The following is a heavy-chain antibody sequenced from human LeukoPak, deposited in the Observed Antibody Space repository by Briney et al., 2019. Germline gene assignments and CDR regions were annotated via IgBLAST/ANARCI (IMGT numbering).Heavy chain of an antibody. J-gene: IGHJ4*02. CDR1: EFIFSRFS. V-gene: IGHV3-48*04. CDR3: ARGGPQYDFWSGYYFDY. CDR2: ISSSSSTI. Sequence: PGGSLRLSCTASEFIFSRFSINWVRQAPGKGLEWVSYISSSSSTIHYADSVKGRFTISRDNAKNTLYLQMNSLRAEDTAVYYCARGGPQYDFWSGYYFDYWGQGTLVTVSS. D-gene: IGHD3-3*01.